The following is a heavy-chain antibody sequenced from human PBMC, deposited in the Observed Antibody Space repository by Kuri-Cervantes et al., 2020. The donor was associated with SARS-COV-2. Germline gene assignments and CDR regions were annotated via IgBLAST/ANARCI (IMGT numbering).Heavy chain of an antibody. Sequence: GESLKISCAASGFTFSSYSMNWVRQAPGKGLEWVSSISSSSSYIYYADSVKGRFTISRDNSKNTLYLQMNSLRAEDTAVYYCAKDIKSQLPHDAFDIWGQGTMVTVSS. D-gene: IGHD2-2*01. J-gene: IGHJ3*02. CDR3: AKDIKSQLPHDAFDI. CDR1: GFTFSSYS. V-gene: IGHV3-21*04. CDR2: ISSSSSYI.